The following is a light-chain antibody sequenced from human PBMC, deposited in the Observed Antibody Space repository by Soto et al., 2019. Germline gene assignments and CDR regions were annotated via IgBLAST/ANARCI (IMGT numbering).Light chain of an antibody. CDR2: EVS. V-gene: IGLV2-14*01. J-gene: IGLJ3*02. CDR1: SSDVGAYNY. CDR3: SSFTTSSTRV. Sequence: QSVLTQPASVSGSPGQSITISCAGTSSDVGAYNYVSWYQQHPGSTPKIMIYEVSNRPSGVSDRFSGSKSGNTASLTISGLQAGDEADYYCSSFTTSSTRVFGGGTKLT.